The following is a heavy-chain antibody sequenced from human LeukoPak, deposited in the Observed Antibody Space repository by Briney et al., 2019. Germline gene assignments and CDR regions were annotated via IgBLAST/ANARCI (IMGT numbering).Heavy chain of an antibody. CDR2: ISGYNDNT. J-gene: IGHJ5*02. CDR1: GYTFSSYG. Sequence: ASVKVSCKASGYTFSSYGISWVRQAPGQGLEGMGWISGYNDNTKYAQKLQGRVTMTTDTSTSTAYMELRSLRTDDSAVYYCARDWYCSGGSCYDCFDPWGQGTLVTVSS. V-gene: IGHV1-18*01. D-gene: IGHD2-15*01. CDR3: ARDWYCSGGSCYDCFDP.